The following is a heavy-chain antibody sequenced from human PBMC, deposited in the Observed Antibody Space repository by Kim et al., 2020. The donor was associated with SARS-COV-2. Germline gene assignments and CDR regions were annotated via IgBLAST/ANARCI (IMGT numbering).Heavy chain of an antibody. Sequence: SETLSLTCAVYGGSFSGYYWSWIRQPPGKGLEWIGEINHSGSTNYNPSLKSRVTISVDTSKNQFSLKLSSVTAADTAVYYCARALVVINYFDYRGQGTLVTVSS. CDR3: ARALVVINYFDY. CDR2: INHSGST. J-gene: IGHJ4*02. CDR1: GGSFSGYY. D-gene: IGHD3-22*01. V-gene: IGHV4-34*01.